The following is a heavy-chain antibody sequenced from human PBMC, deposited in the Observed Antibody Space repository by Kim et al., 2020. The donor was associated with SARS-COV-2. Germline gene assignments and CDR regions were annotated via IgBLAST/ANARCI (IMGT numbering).Heavy chain of an antibody. D-gene: IGHD3-10*01. J-gene: IGHJ5*02. CDR1: GFTFSTYA. CDR3: AKRYGSGHHCVGSLGL. Sequence: GGSLRLSCAASGFTFSTYAMHWVRQAPGKGLEWVAGVSASGDSTCYADSVEGRFTISRDNSKNTLLLQMNTLGAEDTAVYFCAKRYGSGHHCVGSLGLWGQGTLVTVSS. V-gene: IGHV3-23*01. CDR2: VSASGDST.